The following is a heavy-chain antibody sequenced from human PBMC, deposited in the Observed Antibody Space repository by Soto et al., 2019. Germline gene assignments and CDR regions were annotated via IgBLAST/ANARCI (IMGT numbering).Heavy chain of an antibody. D-gene: IGHD3-10*01. V-gene: IGHV4-39*01. CDR1: GGSISSSSYY. J-gene: IGHJ4*02. Sequence: QLQLQESGPGLVKPSETLSLTCTVSGGSISSSSYYWGWIRQPPGKGLEWIGRIYYSGSTYYNPSLKRRVTTSVHTSKNQRSLKRSSVTAADTAVYYCATLWGQDWGQGTLVTVSS. CDR2: IYYSGST. CDR3: ATLWGQD.